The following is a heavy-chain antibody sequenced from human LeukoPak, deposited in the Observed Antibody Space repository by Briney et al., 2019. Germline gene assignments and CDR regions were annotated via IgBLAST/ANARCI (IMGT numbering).Heavy chain of an antibody. D-gene: IGHD3-10*01. CDR3: ARDFVVVRGVTYYYYGMDV. Sequence: GGSLRLSCAASGLTFSSYAMHWVRQAPGKGLEWVAVISYDGSNKYYADSVKGRFTISRDNSKNTLYLQMNSLRAEDTAVYYCARDFVVVRGVTYYYYGMDVWGQGTTVTVSS. V-gene: IGHV3-30*04. CDR2: ISYDGSNK. J-gene: IGHJ6*02. CDR1: GLTFSSYA.